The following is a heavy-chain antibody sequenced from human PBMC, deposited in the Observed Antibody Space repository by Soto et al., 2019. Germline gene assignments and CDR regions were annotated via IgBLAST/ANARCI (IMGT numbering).Heavy chain of an antibody. CDR1: GFTFSSYG. Sequence: QVQLVESGGGVVQPGRSLRLSCAASGFTFSSYGMHWVRQAPGKGLEWVAVIWYDGSNKYYADSVKGRFTISRDNSKNTLYLQMNSLRAEDTAVYYCAREEVVVVVAATLGGMGVWGQGTTVTVSS. D-gene: IGHD2-15*01. CDR2: IWYDGSNK. V-gene: IGHV3-33*01. CDR3: AREEVVVVVAATLGGMGV. J-gene: IGHJ6*02.